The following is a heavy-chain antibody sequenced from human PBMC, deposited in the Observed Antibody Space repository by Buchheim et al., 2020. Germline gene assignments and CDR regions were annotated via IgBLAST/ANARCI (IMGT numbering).Heavy chain of an antibody. Sequence: QVQLVESGGGLVKPGGSLRLSCAASGFTFSDYYMSWIRQAPGKGLEWVSYISRSSSYTNYADSVKGRFTISRDNAKNSLYLQMNSLRAEDTAVYYCATTGYYDSSANAPFDYWGQGTL. CDR2: ISRSSSYT. V-gene: IGHV3-11*06. D-gene: IGHD3-22*01. J-gene: IGHJ4*02. CDR1: GFTFSDYY. CDR3: ATTGYYDSSANAPFDY.